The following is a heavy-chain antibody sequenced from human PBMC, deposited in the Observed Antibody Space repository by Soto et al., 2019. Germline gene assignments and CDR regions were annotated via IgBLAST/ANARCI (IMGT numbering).Heavy chain of an antibody. V-gene: IGHV1-3*01. Sequence: ASVKVSCKASGYTFTSYAMHWVRQAPGQRLEWMGWINAGNGNTKYSQKFQGRVTITRDTSASTAYMELSSLRSEDTAVYYCASEYCSGRSCPLYYGMDVWGQGTTVTVSS. CDR1: GYTFTSYA. J-gene: IGHJ6*02. CDR3: ASEYCSGRSCPLYYGMDV. D-gene: IGHD2-15*01. CDR2: INAGNGNT.